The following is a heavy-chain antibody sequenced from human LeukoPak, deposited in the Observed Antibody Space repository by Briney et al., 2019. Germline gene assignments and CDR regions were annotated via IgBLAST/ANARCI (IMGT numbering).Heavy chain of an antibody. CDR1: GFTFSDYY. D-gene: IGHD2-2*02. CDR2: ISSSGSTI. Sequence: GGSLRLSCAASGFTFSDYYMSWIRQAPGKGLEWVSYISSSGSTIYYADSVKGRFTISRDNAKNSLYLQMNSLRAEDTAVYYCARNPLQGGCSSTSCYIVGFAFDIWGQGTMVTVSS. CDR3: ARNPLQGGCSSTSCYIVGFAFDI. J-gene: IGHJ3*02. V-gene: IGHV3-11*04.